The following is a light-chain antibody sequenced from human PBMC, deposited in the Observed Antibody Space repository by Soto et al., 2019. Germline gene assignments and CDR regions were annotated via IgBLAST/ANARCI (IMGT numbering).Light chain of an antibody. J-gene: IGKJ1*01. CDR3: QQYNHWPPWT. Sequence: EIVMTQSPATLSVSPGERATLSCRASQSVSSNLACYQQRPGQPPRLLIYGASSRATGIPARFSGSGSETELTLTISSLKSENSAIYSCQQYNHWPPWTFGQGTKVEIK. CDR1: QSVSSN. V-gene: IGKV3D-15*01. CDR2: GAS.